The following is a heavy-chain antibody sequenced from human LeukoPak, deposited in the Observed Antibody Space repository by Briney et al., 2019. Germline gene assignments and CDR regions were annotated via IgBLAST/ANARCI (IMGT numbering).Heavy chain of an antibody. J-gene: IGHJ4*02. CDR3: VRHGLGSSWFGFDY. D-gene: IGHD6-13*01. Sequence: PGESLKISCKGSGYTFPTYWIGWVRQMPGKGLGWMGIIYPGDSDPRYSPSFQGQVTISADKSISTAYLQWSSLKASDSAMYYCVRHGLGSSWFGFDYWGQGTLVTVSS. V-gene: IGHV5-51*01. CDR2: IYPGDSDP. CDR1: GYTFPTYW.